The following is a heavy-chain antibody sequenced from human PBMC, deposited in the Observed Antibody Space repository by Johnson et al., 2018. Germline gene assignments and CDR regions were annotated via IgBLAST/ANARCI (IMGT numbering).Heavy chain of an antibody. CDR3: ARTLDYVWGTSRYFDY. D-gene: IGHD3-16*02. V-gene: IGHV3-23*04. CDR2: INRNGDST. Sequence: VQLVQSGGGLVQPGGSLRLSCAASGFTFSIYVMTWVRQAPGKGLQWVSAINRNGDSTYYADSVKGRFTISRDNSQNTLYLQMDSLRVEDTGVYYCARTLDYVWGTSRYFDYWGQGTQVTVSS. J-gene: IGHJ4*02. CDR1: GFTFSIYV.